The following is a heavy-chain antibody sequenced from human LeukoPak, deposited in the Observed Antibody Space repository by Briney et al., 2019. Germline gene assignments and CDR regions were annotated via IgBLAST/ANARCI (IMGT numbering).Heavy chain of an antibody. V-gene: IGHV1-2*04. J-gene: IGHJ5*02. Sequence: ASVKVSCKASGYTFTGYYMHWVRPAPGQGLEWMGWINPSSGGTNYAQKFQGWVTMTRDTSISTAYMELSRLRSDDTAVYYCARDLGDSTGYGIDPWGQGTLVTVSS. CDR2: INPSSGGT. D-gene: IGHD2-21*01. CDR1: GYTFTGYY. CDR3: ARDLGDSTGYGIDP.